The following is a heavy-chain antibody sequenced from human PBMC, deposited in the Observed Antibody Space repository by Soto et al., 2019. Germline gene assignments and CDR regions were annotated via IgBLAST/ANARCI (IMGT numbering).Heavy chain of an antibody. Sequence: SETPSLTCTVSGGSISSYYWGWIRQPPGKGLGGVGYIYYSGSTNYNPSLKSRVTISVDTSKNRFSLKLSSVTAADTAVYYCARVGYGSGKVNRFDPWGQGTLVTVSS. D-gene: IGHD3-10*01. CDR1: GGSISSYY. J-gene: IGHJ5*02. CDR3: ARVGYGSGKVNRFDP. V-gene: IGHV4-59*01. CDR2: IYYSGST.